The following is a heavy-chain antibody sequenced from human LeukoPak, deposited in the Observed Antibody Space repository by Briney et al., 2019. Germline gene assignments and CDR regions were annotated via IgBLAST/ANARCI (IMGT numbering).Heavy chain of an antibody. Sequence: PGQSMRLSSPASGLTFSIYAISWVRQAPGKGLEWVSGISGSGGSTYYADSVKGRFTISRDNSNNTLSLQMNNMSAKDTAIYYCAKAVIAAAGTRQYFDYWGQGTLVTVSS. D-gene: IGHD6-13*01. J-gene: IGHJ4*02. V-gene: IGHV3-23*01. CDR3: AKAVIAAAGTRQYFDY. CDR1: GLTFSIYA. CDR2: ISGSGGST.